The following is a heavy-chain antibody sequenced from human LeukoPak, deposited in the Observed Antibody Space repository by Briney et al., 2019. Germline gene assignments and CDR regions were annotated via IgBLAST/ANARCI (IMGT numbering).Heavy chain of an antibody. V-gene: IGHV4-59*01. D-gene: IGHD6-13*01. J-gene: IGHJ4*02. CDR2: IYYSEST. Sequence: SETLSLTCTVFGGSISSYYWSWIRQPPGKGLEWIGYIYYSESTNYNPSLKSRVTISVDTSKNQFSLKLSSVTAADTAVYYCAREARYSSSWYGLFDYWGQGTLVTVSS. CDR1: GGSISSYY. CDR3: AREARYSSSWYGLFDY.